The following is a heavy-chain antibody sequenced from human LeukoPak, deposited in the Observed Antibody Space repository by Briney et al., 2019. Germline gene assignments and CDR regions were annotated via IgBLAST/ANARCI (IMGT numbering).Heavy chain of an antibody. CDR2: ISAYNGNT. CDR3: ASPYCSGGTCYAHDAFDI. Sequence: ASVKVSCKASGYTFTSYGISWVRQAPGQGLEWMGWISAYNGNTNYAQKLQGRVTMTTDTSTSTAYMELRSLRSDDTAVYYCASPYCSGGTCYAHDAFDIRGQGTMVTVSS. CDR1: GYTFTSYG. V-gene: IGHV1-18*01. J-gene: IGHJ3*02. D-gene: IGHD2-15*01.